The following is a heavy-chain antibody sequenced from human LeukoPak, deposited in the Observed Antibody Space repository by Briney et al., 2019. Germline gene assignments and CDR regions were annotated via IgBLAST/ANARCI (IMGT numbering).Heavy chain of an antibody. CDR3: AGPGADAFDI. Sequence: SETLSLTCAVYGGSFSGYYWSWIRQPPGKGLEWIGYIYYSGSTNYNPSLKSRVTISVDTSKNQFSLKLSSVTAADTAVYYCAGPGADAFDIWGQGAMVTVSS. CDR1: GGSFSGYY. CDR2: IYYSGST. V-gene: IGHV4-59*01. D-gene: IGHD1-26*01. J-gene: IGHJ3*02.